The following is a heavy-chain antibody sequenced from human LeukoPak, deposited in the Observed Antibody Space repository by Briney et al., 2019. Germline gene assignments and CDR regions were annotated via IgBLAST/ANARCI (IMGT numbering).Heavy chain of an antibody. Sequence: GESLKISCKGSGYSFTSYWIGWVRQMPGKGLEWMGIIYPGDSDTRYSPSFQGQVTISADKSISTAYLQWSSLKASDTAMYYCASTKTYSGSYLADAFDIWGQGTMVTVSS. V-gene: IGHV5-51*06. J-gene: IGHJ3*02. CDR2: IYPGDSDT. CDR3: ASTKTYSGSYLADAFDI. CDR1: GYSFTSYW. D-gene: IGHD1-26*01.